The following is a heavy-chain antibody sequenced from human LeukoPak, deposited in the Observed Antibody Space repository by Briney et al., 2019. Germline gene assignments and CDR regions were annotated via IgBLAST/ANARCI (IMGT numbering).Heavy chain of an antibody. J-gene: IGHJ4*02. Sequence: ASVKVSCKASGYTFTSYGISWVRQAPGQGLEWMGWISAYNGNTNYAQKLQGRVTMTTDTSTRTAYMELRSLRSDDTAVYCYTATAMGYFDYWGQGHLVTVSS. CDR2: ISAYNGNT. D-gene: IGHD5-18*01. V-gene: IGHV1-18*01. CDR1: GYTFTSYG. CDR3: TATAMGYFDY.